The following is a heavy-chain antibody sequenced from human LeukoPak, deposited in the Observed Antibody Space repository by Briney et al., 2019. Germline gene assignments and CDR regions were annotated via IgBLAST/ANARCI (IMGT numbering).Heavy chain of an antibody. J-gene: IGHJ5*02. CDR3: ARDYSGEWEQLTGWWFDP. Sequence: AASVKVSCKASGYTFGTHWMHWVRQAPGQGLEWMGIINPSGDFRSYAQKFQGRVTVTRDMSTRTVYMELSDLEPEDTAVYYCARDYSGEWEQLTGWWFDPWGQGTLVTVSS. CDR1: GYTFGTHW. V-gene: IGHV1-46*01. CDR2: INPSGDFR. D-gene: IGHD1-26*01.